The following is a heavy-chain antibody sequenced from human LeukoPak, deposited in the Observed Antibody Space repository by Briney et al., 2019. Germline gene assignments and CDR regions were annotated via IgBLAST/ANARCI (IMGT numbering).Heavy chain of an antibody. J-gene: IGHJ4*02. CDR2: IYYSGST. Sequence: SETLSLTCTVSGGSISSSSYYWGWIRQPPGKGLEWIGSIYYSGSTYFNPSLKSRVTISVDTSKNQCSLKLSSVTGADTAVYYCARPGVYCSSTSCPFDYWGQGTLVTVSS. CDR3: ARPGVYCSSTSCPFDY. V-gene: IGHV4-39*01. D-gene: IGHD2-2*01. CDR1: GGSISSSSYY.